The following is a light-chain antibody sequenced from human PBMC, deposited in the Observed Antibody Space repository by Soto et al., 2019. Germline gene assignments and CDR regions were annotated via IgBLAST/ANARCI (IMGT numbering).Light chain of an antibody. Sequence: QSVLTQPPLASGTPGQRVTMSCSGSSSKIGSNTVNWYQQLPGTAPKLLIYSNDQRPSGVPDRFSGSKSGTSASLAISGLRSEDEADYYCAAWDDSLNGGVFGGGTKVTVL. J-gene: IGLJ3*02. CDR1: SSKIGSNT. CDR2: SND. CDR3: AAWDDSLNGGV. V-gene: IGLV1-44*01.